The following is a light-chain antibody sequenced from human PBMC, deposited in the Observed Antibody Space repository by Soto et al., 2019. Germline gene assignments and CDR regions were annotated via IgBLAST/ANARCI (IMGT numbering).Light chain of an antibody. J-gene: IGKJ1*01. CDR2: EAS. CDR1: QSIANW. CDR3: QQYENYWT. V-gene: IGKV1-5*01. Sequence: IEMTQSPATLSSSVGDRVTITCRASQSIANWLAWYQHKPGKAPKLLIYEASSLESGVPSRFSGSGSGTEFTLTINSLQPEDFAFYYCQQYENYWTLGQGTKVDIK.